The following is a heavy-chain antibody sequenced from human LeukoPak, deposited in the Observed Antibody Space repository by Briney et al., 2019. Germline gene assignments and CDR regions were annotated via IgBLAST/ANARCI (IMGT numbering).Heavy chain of an antibody. D-gene: IGHD2-2*01. CDR2: IYYSGST. J-gene: IGHJ4*02. V-gene: IGHV4-31*03. CDR3: AGHDCSSTSCYGPYYFDY. Sequence: SETLSLTCTVSGGSISSGGFYWSWIRQHPGKGLEWIGYIYYSGSTYYNPSLKSRVTISVDTSKNQFSLKLSSVTAADTAVYYCAGHDCSSTSCYGPYYFDYWGQGTLVTVSS. CDR1: GGSISSGGFY.